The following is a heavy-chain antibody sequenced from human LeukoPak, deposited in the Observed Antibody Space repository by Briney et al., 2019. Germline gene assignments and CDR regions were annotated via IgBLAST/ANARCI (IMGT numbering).Heavy chain of an antibody. Sequence: PSETLSLTCSVSGDSISTSASYWGWIRQPPGKGLEWIGSVYYSGSTYYSGRTFYNPSLKSRVTIFQDTSRNQLSLRLNFVTVADTAVYYCARHIGIAVAATGWFDPWGQGTLLSVSS. CDR2: VYYSGST. J-gene: IGHJ5*02. CDR3: ARHIGIAVAATGWFDP. D-gene: IGHD6-13*01. V-gene: IGHV4-61*05. CDR1: GDSISTSASY.